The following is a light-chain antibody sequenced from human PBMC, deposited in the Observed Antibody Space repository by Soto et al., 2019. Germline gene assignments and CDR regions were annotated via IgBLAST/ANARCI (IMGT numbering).Light chain of an antibody. J-gene: IGLJ1*01. Sequence: QSVLTQPASVSGSPGQSITISCTETSSDVGGYNYVSWYQQHPGKAPKLMIYDVSNRPSGVSSRFSGSKSGNTASLTISGLQAEDGADYYCSSYTSSSIRYVFGTGTKVT. V-gene: IGLV2-14*01. CDR1: SSDVGGYNY. CDR2: DVS. CDR3: SSYTSSSIRYV.